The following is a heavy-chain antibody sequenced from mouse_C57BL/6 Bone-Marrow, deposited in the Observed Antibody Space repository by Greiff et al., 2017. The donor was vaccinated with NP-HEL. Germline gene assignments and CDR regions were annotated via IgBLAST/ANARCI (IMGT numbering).Heavy chain of an antibody. D-gene: IGHD1-1*01. V-gene: IGHV1-5*01. J-gene: IGHJ1*03. CDR2: IYPGNSDT. CDR1: GYTFTSYW. Sequence: EVQLQQSGTVLARPGASVKMSCKTSGYTFTSYWMHWVKQRPGQGLEWIGAIYPGNSDTSYNQKFKGKAKRTAVTSASTAYMELSSLTNEDSAVDYCTRYYYGNWYFDVWGTGTTVTVSS. CDR3: TRYYYGNWYFDV.